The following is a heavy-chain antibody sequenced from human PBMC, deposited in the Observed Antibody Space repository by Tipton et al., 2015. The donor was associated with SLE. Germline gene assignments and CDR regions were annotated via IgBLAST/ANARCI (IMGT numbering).Heavy chain of an antibody. V-gene: IGHV4-34*01. CDR1: GGSFSGYY. CDR3: ARYSKHGEVVVPAAKGYYMDV. D-gene: IGHD2-2*01. J-gene: IGHJ6*03. Sequence: LRLSCAVYGGSFSGYYWSWIRQPPGKGLEWIGEINHSGSTNYNPSLKSRVTISVDTSKNQFSLKLSSVAAADTAVYYCARYSKHGEVVVPAAKGYYMDVWGKETTLTVSS. CDR2: INHSGST.